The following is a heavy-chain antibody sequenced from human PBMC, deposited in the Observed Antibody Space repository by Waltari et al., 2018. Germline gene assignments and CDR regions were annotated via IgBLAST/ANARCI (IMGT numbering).Heavy chain of an antibody. J-gene: IGHJ4*02. CDR2: IYASGDT. V-gene: IGHV4-4*07. D-gene: IGHD2-15*01. CDR1: GGSISSYY. CDR3: ARHNLKNSGGWSGGY. Sequence: QVQLQESGPGLVKPSETLSLICTVSGGSISSYYWSWIRQPAGKGLAWIGRIYASGDTNYNPSLKSRVTMSVDTSKNQFSLKLTSVTAADTAVYYCARHNLKNSGGWSGGYWGQGTLVIVSS.